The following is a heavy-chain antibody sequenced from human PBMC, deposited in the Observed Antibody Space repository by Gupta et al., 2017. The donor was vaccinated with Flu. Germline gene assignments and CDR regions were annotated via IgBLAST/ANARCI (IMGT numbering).Heavy chain of an antibody. D-gene: IGHD3-22*01. CDR1: GFTFSNAW. Sequence: EVQLVESGGGLVKPGGSPRLSCAASGFTFSNAWMSWVRQAPGKGLEWVGRIKSKTDGGTTDYAAPVKGRFTISRDDSKNTLYLQMNSLKTEDTAVYYCTTVGLDTYYYDWYYFDYWGQGTLVTVSS. J-gene: IGHJ4*02. V-gene: IGHV3-15*01. CDR2: IKSKTDGGTT. CDR3: TTVGLDTYYYDWYYFDY.